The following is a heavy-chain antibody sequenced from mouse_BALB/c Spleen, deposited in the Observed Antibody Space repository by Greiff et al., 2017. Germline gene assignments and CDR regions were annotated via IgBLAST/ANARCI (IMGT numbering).Heavy chain of an antibody. J-gene: IGHJ1*01. CDR3: ARGDYYGSSRDWDFDV. D-gene: IGHD1-1*01. CDR2: IDPSDSYT. CDR1: GYTFTSYW. V-gene: IGHV1-69*02. Sequence: QVQLQQPGAELVKPGASVKLSCKASGYTFTSYWMHWVKQRPGQGLEWIGEIDPSDSYTNYNQKFKGKATLTVDKSSSTAYMQLSSLTSEDSAVYYCARGDYYGSSRDWDFDVWGAGTTVTVSS.